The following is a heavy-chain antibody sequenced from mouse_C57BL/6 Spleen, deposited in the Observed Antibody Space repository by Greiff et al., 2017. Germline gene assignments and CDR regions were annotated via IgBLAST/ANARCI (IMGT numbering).Heavy chain of an antibody. J-gene: IGHJ3*01. CDR1: GYAFSSYW. D-gene: IGHD2-5*01. Sequence: QVHVKQSGAELVKPGASVKISCKASGYAFSSYWMNWVKQRPGKGLEWIGQIYPGDGDTNYNGKFKGKATLTADKSSSTAYMQLSSLTSEDSAVYFCARGDYYSNAWFAYWGQGTLVTVSA. CDR3: ARGDYYSNAWFAY. V-gene: IGHV1-80*01. CDR2: IYPGDGDT.